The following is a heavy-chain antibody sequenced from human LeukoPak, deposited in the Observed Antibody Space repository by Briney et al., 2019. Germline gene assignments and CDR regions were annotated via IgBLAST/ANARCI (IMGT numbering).Heavy chain of an antibody. CDR3: ARSPYPDYFDY. D-gene: IGHD2-2*01. CDR1: GFTVSSNY. CDR2: IYSGGST. J-gene: IGHJ4*02. Sequence: GGSPRLSCAASGFTVSSNYMSWVRQAPGKGLEWVSVIYSGGSTYYADSVKGRFTISRDNSKNTLYLQMNSLRAEDTAVYYCARSPYPDYFDYWGQGTLVTVSS. V-gene: IGHV3-53*01.